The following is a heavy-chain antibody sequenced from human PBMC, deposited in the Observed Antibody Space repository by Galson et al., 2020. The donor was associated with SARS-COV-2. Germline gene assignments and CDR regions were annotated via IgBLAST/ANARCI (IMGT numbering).Heavy chain of an antibody. CDR3: ARLSRLIITSFGVVIDAFDI. CDR2: IYPRDSDT. J-gene: IGHJ3*02. D-gene: IGHD3-3*01. Sequence: GESLKISCKGSGYSFNSYWIGWVRQMPGKGLEWMGIIYPRDSDTSYSPSFQGQVTISADKSISTAYLQWSSLKASDTAMYYCARLSRLIITSFGVVIDAFDIWGQGTMVTVSS. CDR1: GYSFNSYW. V-gene: IGHV5-51*01.